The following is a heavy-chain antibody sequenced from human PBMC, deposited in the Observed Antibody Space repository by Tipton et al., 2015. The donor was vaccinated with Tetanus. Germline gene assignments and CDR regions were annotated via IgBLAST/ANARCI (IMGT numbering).Heavy chain of an antibody. D-gene: IGHD1-26*01. CDR2: FRVAASTA. CDR3: AKGSGGSKRDALDI. Sequence: SLRLSCAASGFMFSNYAMTWVRQAPGKGLEWVSTFRVAASTAYYTDSVKGRFSISRDIFKNTLFLQMNSLRADDTAVYYCAKGSGGSKRDALDIWGQGTLVTVSS. CDR1: GFMFSNYA. V-gene: IGHV3-23*01. J-gene: IGHJ3*02.